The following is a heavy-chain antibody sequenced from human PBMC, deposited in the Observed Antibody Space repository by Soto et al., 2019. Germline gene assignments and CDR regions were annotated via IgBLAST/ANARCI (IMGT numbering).Heavy chain of an antibody. CDR2: ISGSGGST. Sequence: GGSLRLSCAASGFTFSSYAMSWVRQAPGKGLEWVSAISGSGGSTYYADSVKGRFTISRDNSKNTLYLQMNSLRAEDTAVYYCAKDPTQWELPSDAFDIWGKGTMVTVSS. D-gene: IGHD1-26*01. J-gene: IGHJ3*02. V-gene: IGHV3-23*01. CDR3: AKDPTQWELPSDAFDI. CDR1: GFTFSSYA.